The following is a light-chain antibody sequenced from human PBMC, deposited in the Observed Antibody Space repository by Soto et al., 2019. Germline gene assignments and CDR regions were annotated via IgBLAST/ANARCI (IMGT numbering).Light chain of an antibody. Sequence: QAVVTQEPSLTVSPGGKVTLTCGSSTGAVTNGHTPYWFQQKPGQAPRTLIYDTSNKHSWTPARFSGSLLGGKAALTLSGAQPEDEAEYYCLLSYDATNVVFGGGTKLTVL. CDR1: TGAVTNGHT. V-gene: IGLV7-46*01. J-gene: IGLJ2*01. CDR3: LLSYDATNVV. CDR2: DTS.